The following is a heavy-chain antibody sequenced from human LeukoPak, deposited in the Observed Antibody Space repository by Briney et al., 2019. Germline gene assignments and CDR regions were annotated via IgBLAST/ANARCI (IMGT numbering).Heavy chain of an antibody. CDR3: VSASSLTDIDY. CDR1: GGSIRSDY. Sequence: SETLSLTCTVSGGSIRSDYRCWIRQSPGKGLEWIGYLSHSGSTGYNPSLQSRASISGDTSGNQFSLRLSSVTAADTAVYYCVSASSLTDIDYWGQGTLV. J-gene: IGHJ4*02. CDR2: LSHSGST. V-gene: IGHV4-59*01.